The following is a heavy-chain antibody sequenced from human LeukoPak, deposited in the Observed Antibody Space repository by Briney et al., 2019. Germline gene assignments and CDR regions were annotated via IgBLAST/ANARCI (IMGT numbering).Heavy chain of an antibody. Sequence: GESLKISCKGSGYRFPTSWIAWVRQMPGTGLEWMGIIYPDDSDTIYNPSFEGQVSFSVDKSISTAYLQWSSLKASDTAIYYCARGAYGSGSSYNYYGMDVWGQGTPVTVSS. D-gene: IGHD3-10*01. CDR3: ARGAYGSGSSYNYYGMDV. J-gene: IGHJ6*02. CDR1: GYRFPTSW. CDR2: IYPDDSDT. V-gene: IGHV5-51*01.